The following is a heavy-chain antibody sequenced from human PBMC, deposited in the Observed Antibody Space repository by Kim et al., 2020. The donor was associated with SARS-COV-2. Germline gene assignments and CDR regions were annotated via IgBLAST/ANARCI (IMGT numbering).Heavy chain of an antibody. D-gene: IGHD5-12*01. V-gene: IGHV3-33*01. Sequence: GGSLRLSCAASGFTFSSYGMHWVRQAPGKGLEWVAVIWYDGSNKYYADSVKGRFTISRDNSKNTLYLQMNSLRAEDTAVYYCARARDIVATILGIYYYYGMDVWGQGTTVTVSS. CDR2: IWYDGSNK. J-gene: IGHJ6*02. CDR1: GFTFSSYG. CDR3: ARARDIVATILGIYYYYGMDV.